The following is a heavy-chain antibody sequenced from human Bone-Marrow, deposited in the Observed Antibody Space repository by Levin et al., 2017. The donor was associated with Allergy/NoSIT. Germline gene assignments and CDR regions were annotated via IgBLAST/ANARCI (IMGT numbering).Heavy chain of an antibody. CDR1: GFTFSTYW. CDR3: VREVVRGVFSHYMDV. CDR2: INSDEST. J-gene: IGHJ6*03. V-gene: IGHV3-74*01. D-gene: IGHD3-10*01. Sequence: PGGSLRLSCEASGFTFSTYWMHWVRQAPGKGLVWVSRINSDESTNYADSVKGRFTVSRDNAKNMMYLQMRGLRVEDAGVYYCVREVVRGVFSHYMDVWGKGTPVTVSS.